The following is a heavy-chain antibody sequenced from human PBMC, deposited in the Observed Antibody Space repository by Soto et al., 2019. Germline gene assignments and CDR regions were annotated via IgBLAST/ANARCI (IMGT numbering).Heavy chain of an antibody. V-gene: IGHV3-23*01. Sequence: ESGGGLVQPGGSLRLSCAASGFTFSSYAMSWVRQAPGKGLEWVSAISGSGGSTYYADSVKGRFTISRDNSKNTLYLQRNSLRAEDTAVYYCAKRLGISESGTAMEDAFDIWGQGTMVTVSS. D-gene: IGHD5-18*01. CDR3: AKRLGISESGTAMEDAFDI. CDR1: GFTFSSYA. J-gene: IGHJ3*02. CDR2: ISGSGGST.